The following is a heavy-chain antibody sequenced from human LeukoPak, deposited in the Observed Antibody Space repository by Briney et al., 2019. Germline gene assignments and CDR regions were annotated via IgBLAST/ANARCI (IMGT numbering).Heavy chain of an antibody. CDR3: ARDGTSMDDY. Sequence: ASVKVSCTASGNTLSSFVINWVRQAPGKGLEWIAWISGNNDNPNYGQKFQGRFTVTTDSSTSTAYMELRNLRSDDTAVYYCARDGTSMDDYWGQGTLVTVSS. CDR1: GNTLSSFV. CDR2: ISGNNDNP. J-gene: IGHJ4*02. V-gene: IGHV1-18*01. D-gene: IGHD1-26*01.